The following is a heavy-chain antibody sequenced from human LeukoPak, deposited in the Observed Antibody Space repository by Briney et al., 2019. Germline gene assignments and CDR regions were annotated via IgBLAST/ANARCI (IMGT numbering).Heavy chain of an antibody. D-gene: IGHD1-14*01. CDR2: VNQEGSEI. CDR1: GFTLGTYW. CDR3: AGKDNLDRWDAFYI. V-gene: IGHV3-7*01. Sequence: GGSLRLSCAASGFTLGTYWMSWVRQGPGKGLEWVANVNQEGSEIYYVDSVKGRFTISRDNAKNSLYLQMNSLRAEDTAVYYCAGKDNLDRWDAFYIWGQGTVVTGSS. J-gene: IGHJ3*02.